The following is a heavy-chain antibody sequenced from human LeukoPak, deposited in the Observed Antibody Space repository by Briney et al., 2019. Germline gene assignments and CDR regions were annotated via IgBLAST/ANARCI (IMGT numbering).Heavy chain of an antibody. D-gene: IGHD4-17*01. CDR2: INPSGGTT. Sequence: ASVKVSCKASGYTFINYYMHWVRQAPGQGLEWMGMINPSGGTTTYAQKFQGRVTMTRDMSTSTVFLELNSLRPEDTAVYYRASGDYGVPFDYWGQGTLVTVSS. CDR3: ASGDYGVPFDY. CDR1: GYTFINYY. J-gene: IGHJ4*02. V-gene: IGHV1-46*01.